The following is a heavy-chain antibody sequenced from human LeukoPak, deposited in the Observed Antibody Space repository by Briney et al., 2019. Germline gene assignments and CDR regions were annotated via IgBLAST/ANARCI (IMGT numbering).Heavy chain of an antibody. CDR1: VFAFSIYP. J-gene: IGHJ4*02. D-gene: IGHD1-26*01. Sequence: GGSLRLSCVASVFAFSIYPMNGVRQAPGKGLEWVSVISGSGGATFYGHSVQGLFTLSRDTSRDTLSLQMSSVRAEDTAVYYCGKYIQTAVGANDYWGQGTLVTVSS. CDR2: ISGSGGAT. CDR3: GKYIQTAVGANDY. V-gene: IGHV3-23*01.